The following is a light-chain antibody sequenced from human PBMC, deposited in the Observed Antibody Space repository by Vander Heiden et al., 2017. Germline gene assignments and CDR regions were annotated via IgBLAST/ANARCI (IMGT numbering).Light chain of an antibody. V-gene: IGLV3-1*01. CDR1: KLGDKY. CDR2: HDS. CDR3: QAWESSTAHVV. Sequence: SYELTQPPSVSVSPGQTASIACSGDKLGDKYACWHPQKPGQSPVLVIYHDSKRPSGIPERFSGSNSGNTATLTISGTQAMDEADYYCQAWESSTAHVVFGGGTKLTVL. J-gene: IGLJ2*01.